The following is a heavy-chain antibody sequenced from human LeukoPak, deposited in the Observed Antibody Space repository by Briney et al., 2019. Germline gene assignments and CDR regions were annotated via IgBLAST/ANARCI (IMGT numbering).Heavy chain of an antibody. D-gene: IGHD2-21*02. CDR2: MNPNSGNT. V-gene: IGHV1-8*02. Sequence: ASVKVSCKTSGYTFSSYGVSWVRQATGQGLEWMGWMNPNSGNTGYAQKFQGRVTMTRNTSISTAYMELSSLRSEDTAVYYCARDIVVVTALLYYYYGMDVWGQGTTVTVSS. CDR3: ARDIVVVTALLYYYYGMDV. J-gene: IGHJ6*02. CDR1: GYTFSSYG.